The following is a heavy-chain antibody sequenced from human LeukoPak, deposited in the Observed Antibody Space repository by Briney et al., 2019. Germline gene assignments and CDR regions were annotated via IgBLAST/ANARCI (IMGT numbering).Heavy chain of an antibody. CDR1: GYTLTELS. CDR3: ATGLRRSGPFPSLDY. D-gene: IGHD5/OR15-5a*01. J-gene: IGHJ4*02. Sequence: ASVKVSCKVSGYTLTELSMHWVRQAPGKGLEWMGGFDPEDGETIYAQKFQGRVTMTEDTSTDTAYMELSSLRSEDTAVYYCATGLRRSGPFPSLDYWGQGTLVTVSS. V-gene: IGHV1-24*01. CDR2: FDPEDGET.